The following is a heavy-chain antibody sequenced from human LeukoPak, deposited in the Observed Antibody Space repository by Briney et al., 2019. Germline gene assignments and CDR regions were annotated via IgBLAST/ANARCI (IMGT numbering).Heavy chain of an antibody. V-gene: IGHV3-23*01. Sequence: GGSLRLSCAASGFTLSSDAMSWVRQAPGEGLEWVSALSDSSKTYNADSVKGRFTISREISTNTLFLKLKSLKPKDAAVYYCAKDWAVPKHFDLWGRGTLVTVSS. J-gene: IGHJ2*01. CDR1: GFTLSSDA. D-gene: IGHD2-2*01. CDR3: AKDWAVPKHFDL. CDR2: LSDSSKT.